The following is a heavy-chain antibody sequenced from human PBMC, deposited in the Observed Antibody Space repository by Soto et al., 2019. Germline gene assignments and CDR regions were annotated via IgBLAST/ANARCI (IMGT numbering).Heavy chain of an antibody. V-gene: IGHV1-46*03. CDR1: GYTFINYY. J-gene: IGHJ6*03. D-gene: IGHD6-6*01. Sequence: ASVKVSCKASGYTFINYYIHWVRQAPGQGLEWMGVINPNGGSTVYAQKFRGRVTLTRDTSTSTVYVELSSLRSDDTAVYFCVRATAARQRDYSYHYYLHIWGKGTTVTGSS. CDR3: VRATAARQRDYSYHYYLHI. CDR2: INPNGGST.